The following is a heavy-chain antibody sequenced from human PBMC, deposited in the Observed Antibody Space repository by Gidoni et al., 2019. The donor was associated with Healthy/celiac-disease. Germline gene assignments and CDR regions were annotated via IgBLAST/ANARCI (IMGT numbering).Heavy chain of an antibody. CDR3: ASDDFRLWY. J-gene: IGHJ4*02. D-gene: IGHD3-16*01. CDR1: GYTFTCYY. V-gene: IGHV1-2*02. Sequence: QVQLVQSGAEVKKPGASVKVSVKASGYTFTCYYMHWVRQAPGQGLEWMGWINPNSGGTNSAQKCQGMATMTRDTSISTAYMELSRLRSADTAVYYCASDDFRLWYWGQGTLVTVSS. CDR2: INPNSGGT.